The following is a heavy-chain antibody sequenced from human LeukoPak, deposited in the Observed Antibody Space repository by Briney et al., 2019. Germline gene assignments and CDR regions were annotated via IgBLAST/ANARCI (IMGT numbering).Heavy chain of an antibody. CDR1: GFTFRNFA. Sequence: GGSLRLSCAASGFTFRNFAMAWVRQAPGKGLEWVSSISDSGDATGYTESVKGRFTISRDNSKNTLYLQMNSLRAEDTAVYYCALTRLDYWGQGTLVTVSS. J-gene: IGHJ4*02. V-gene: IGHV3-23*01. CDR2: ISDSGDAT. D-gene: IGHD3-9*01. CDR3: ALTRLDY.